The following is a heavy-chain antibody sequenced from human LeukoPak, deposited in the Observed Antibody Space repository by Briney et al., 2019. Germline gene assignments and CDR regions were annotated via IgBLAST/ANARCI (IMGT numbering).Heavy chain of an antibody. D-gene: IGHD3-10*01. V-gene: IGHV4-39*07. CDR1: GGSISSSSYY. CDR2: IYYSGST. Sequence: PSETPSLTCTVSGGSISSSSYYWGWIRQPPGKGLEWIGSIYYSGSTYYNPSLKSRVTISVDTSKNQFSLKLSSVTAADTAVYYCARGGYYGSGNDFRFDPWGQGTLVTVSS. J-gene: IGHJ5*02. CDR3: ARGGYYGSGNDFRFDP.